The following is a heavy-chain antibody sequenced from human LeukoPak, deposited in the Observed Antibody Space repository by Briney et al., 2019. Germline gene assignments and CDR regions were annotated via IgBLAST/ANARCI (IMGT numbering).Heavy chain of an antibody. CDR2: IYYSGST. D-gene: IGHD4-17*01. CDR3: ARTYGDYDDAFDV. Sequence: PSETLSLTCTASGGSISSSTYYWGWIRQPPGKGLEWIGSIYYSGSTYNNPSLKSRVTIFVDTSKNQFSLKLSSVTATDTAVYYCARTYGDYDDAFDVRGQGTMVTVSS. V-gene: IGHV4-39*01. CDR1: GGSISSSTYY. J-gene: IGHJ3*01.